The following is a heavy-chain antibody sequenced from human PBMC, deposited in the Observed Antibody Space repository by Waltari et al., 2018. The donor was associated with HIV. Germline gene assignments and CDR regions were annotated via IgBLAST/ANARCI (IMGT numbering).Heavy chain of an antibody. V-gene: IGHV3-48*01. D-gene: IGHD3-16*01. J-gene: IGHJ4*02. Sequence: EVQLAESGGGAVQPGGSLRLSCAGSGFTMSNHNINWARQAPGKGLEWISFISASGTTTYYADSVKGRINISRDNAKNSLYLQMNRLRAEDSALYYCTRGGARYFYVGGGDFWGQGTLVSVSS. CDR3: TRGGARYFYVGGGDF. CDR2: ISASGTTT. CDR1: GFTMSNHN.